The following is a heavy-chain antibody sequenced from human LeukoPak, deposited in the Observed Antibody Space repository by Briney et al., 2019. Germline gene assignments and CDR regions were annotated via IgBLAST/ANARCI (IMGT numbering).Heavy chain of an antibody. J-gene: IGHJ1*01. CDR2: ISDTDDST. D-gene: IGHD2-2*01. V-gene: IGHV3-23*01. CDR3: AKGVGGCSSTSCSIYFQH. Sequence: TGGSLRLSCAASGFTFSSYAMNWVRQAPGKGLEWVSSISDTDDSTYDADSVKGRFSISRDNSKNALYLQMNSLRAEDTAIYYCAKGVGGCSSTSCSIYFQHWGQGTLVTVSS. CDR1: GFTFSSYA.